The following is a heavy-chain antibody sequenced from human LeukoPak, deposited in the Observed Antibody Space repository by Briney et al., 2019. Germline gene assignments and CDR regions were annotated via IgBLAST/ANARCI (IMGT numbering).Heavy chain of an antibody. V-gene: IGHV1-2*02. Sequence: ASVKVSCKASGYSFTAFYIHWLRQAPGQGLEWMGWIHPRSGDTNYAQKFQGRVTMTRDTSINTAYMDLSSLRSDDTAVYYCARDGEYGSGSYYRGCFDYWGPGALVTVSS. J-gene: IGHJ4*02. CDR1: GYSFTAFY. CDR3: ARDGEYGSGSYYRGCFDY. D-gene: IGHD3-10*01. CDR2: IHPRSGDT.